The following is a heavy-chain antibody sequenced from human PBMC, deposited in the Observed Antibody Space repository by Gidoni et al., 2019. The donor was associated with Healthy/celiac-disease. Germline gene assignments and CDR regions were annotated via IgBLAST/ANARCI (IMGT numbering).Heavy chain of an antibody. V-gene: IGHV4-61*02. D-gene: IGHD3-3*01. Sequence: QVQLQESGPGLVKPSQTLSLTCTVSGGSISSGRYYWSWIRQPAGKGLEWIGRIYTSGSTNYNPSLKSRVTISVDTSKNQFSLKLSSVTAADTAVYYCARAGGYYDFWSGTNGHGYFDLWGRGTLVTVSS. CDR1: GGSISSGRYY. J-gene: IGHJ2*01. CDR2: IYTSGST. CDR3: ARAGGYYDFWSGTNGHGYFDL.